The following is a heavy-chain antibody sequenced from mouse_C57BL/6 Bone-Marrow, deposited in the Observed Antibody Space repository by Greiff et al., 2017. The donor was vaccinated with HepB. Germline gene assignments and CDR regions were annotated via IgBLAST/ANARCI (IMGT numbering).Heavy chain of an antibody. Sequence: QVQLQQSGAELARPGASVKLSCKASGYTFTSYGISWVKQRTGQGLEWIGEIYPRSGNTYYNEKFKGKATLTADKASSTAYMELRSLTSEDSAVYFWARPGTTGKLGYWGQGTTLTVSS. CDR3: ARPGTTGKLGY. CDR1: GYTFTSYG. V-gene: IGHV1-81*01. D-gene: IGHD4-1*01. CDR2: IYPRSGNT. J-gene: IGHJ2*01.